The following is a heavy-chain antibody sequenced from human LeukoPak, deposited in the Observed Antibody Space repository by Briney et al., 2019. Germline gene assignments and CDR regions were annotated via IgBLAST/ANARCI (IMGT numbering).Heavy chain of an antibody. CDR1: GFSVSSNY. J-gene: IGHJ4*02. D-gene: IGHD6-19*01. CDR3: ARDKLGSGYSSDFDY. V-gene: IGHV3-66*02. CDR2: IYTGGTT. Sequence: GGSLRLSCAASGFSVSSNYMNWVRQAPGMGLEWVSAIYTGGTTYYADSVKGRFTISRDNSKNTLYLQMNSLRAEDSAVYFCARDKLGSGYSSDFDYWGQGTLVTVSS.